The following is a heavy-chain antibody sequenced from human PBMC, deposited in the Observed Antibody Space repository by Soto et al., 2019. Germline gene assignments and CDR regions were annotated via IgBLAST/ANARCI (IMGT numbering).Heavy chain of an antibody. V-gene: IGHV4-34*01. J-gene: IGHJ4*02. CDR2: SNHSGSA. CDR3: ARGLITGSHYSGGWYYFDS. Sequence: QVQLQQSGAGLLKPSEPLSLTCAVYGESFSGYIWTWIRQTPGKGLQWIGQSNHSGSAYYNPSLKSRGTISVHTSNSQFYLELSSVTAADTAVYYCARGLITGSHYSGGWYYFDSWGQGTQGTVSS. CDR1: GESFSGYI. D-gene: IGHD6-19*01.